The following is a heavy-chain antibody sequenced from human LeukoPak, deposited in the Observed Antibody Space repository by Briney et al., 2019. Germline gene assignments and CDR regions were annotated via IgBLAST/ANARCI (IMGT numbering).Heavy chain of an antibody. Sequence: ASVTVSCKASGYTFTSYGISWVRQAPGQGLEWMGWISAYNGNTNYAQKLQGRVTMTADTSTSTAYMELRSLRSDDTAVYYCARSRANLIYYYMDVWGKGTTVTVSS. D-gene: IGHD6-13*01. CDR2: ISAYNGNT. J-gene: IGHJ6*03. CDR1: GYTFTSYG. CDR3: ARSRANLIYYYMDV. V-gene: IGHV1-18*01.